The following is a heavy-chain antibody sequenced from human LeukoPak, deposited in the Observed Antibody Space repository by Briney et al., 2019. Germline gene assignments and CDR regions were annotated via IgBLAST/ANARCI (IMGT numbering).Heavy chain of an antibody. V-gene: IGHV4-4*02. J-gene: IGHJ4*02. CDR2: FYRSGST. CDR1: YVSISSDNW. CDR3: ARGGYLSHYFDY. D-gene: IGHD2-15*01. Sequence: SGTLSLTCDVSYVSISSDNWWSWVRQSPGKGLEWIGEFYRSGSTNYNPSLKSRLTMSIDKSNNQFPLKLTSVTAADTAVYYCARGGYLSHYFDYWGQGTLVTVSS.